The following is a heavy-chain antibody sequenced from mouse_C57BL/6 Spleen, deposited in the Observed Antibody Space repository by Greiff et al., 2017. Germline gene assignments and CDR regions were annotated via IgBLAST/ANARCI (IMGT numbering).Heavy chain of an antibody. J-gene: IGHJ1*03. CDR2: IDPSDSET. V-gene: IGHV1-52*01. CDR3: TSPNWYWYFDV. CDR1: GYTFTSYW. Sequence: QVQLQQPGAELVRPGSSVKLSCKASGYTFTSYWMHWVKQRPIQGLEWIGNIDPSDSETHYNQKFKDKATLTVDKSSSTAYMQLSSLTSDDSAVYYCTSPNWYWYFDVWGTGTTVTVSS. D-gene: IGHD4-1*01.